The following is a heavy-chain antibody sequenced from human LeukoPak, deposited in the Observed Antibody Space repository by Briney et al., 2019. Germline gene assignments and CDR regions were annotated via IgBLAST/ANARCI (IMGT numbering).Heavy chain of an antibody. J-gene: IGHJ6*02. CDR3: ARDKLGLGVRGVISIYGLDV. CDR1: GYTFTGYY. D-gene: IGHD3-10*01. V-gene: IGHV1-2*02. Sequence: ASVTVSCKASGYTFTGYYMHWVRQAPGQGLEWMGWINPNSGGTNHAQKFQGRVTMTRDTSISTAYMELSRLRNDDSAVYYCARDKLGLGVRGVISIYGLDVWGQGTMVTVSS. CDR2: INPNSGGT.